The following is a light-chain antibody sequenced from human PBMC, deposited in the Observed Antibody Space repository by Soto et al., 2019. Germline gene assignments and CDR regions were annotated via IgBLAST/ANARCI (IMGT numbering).Light chain of an antibody. J-gene: IGKJ1*01. V-gene: IGKV1-5*01. CDR1: QSISSW. CDR3: EQYNSSSWP. Sequence: DIQMTQSPSTLSASVGDRVTITCRASQSISSWLAWYQQKPGKAPTLLISDASSLESGVPSRFSGSGSGTEFTLTISSLQPDDFATYYCEQYNSSSWPFGQGTKVDIK. CDR2: DAS.